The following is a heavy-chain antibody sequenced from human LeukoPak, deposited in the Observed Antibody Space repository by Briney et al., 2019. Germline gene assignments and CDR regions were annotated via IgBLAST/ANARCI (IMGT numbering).Heavy chain of an antibody. D-gene: IGHD4-11*01. CDR3: ARDVGKDTVTTEVAY. Sequence: GGSQRLSCAASGFTFSNYAFQWVRQAPGKGLEWVAVISNDGRNKNHADSVKGRFTISRDNSKNTLYLQMNSLRAEDTAVYYCARDVGKDTVTTEVAYWGQGTLVTVSS. CDR1: GFTFSNYA. CDR2: ISNDGRNK. V-gene: IGHV3-30*04. J-gene: IGHJ4*02.